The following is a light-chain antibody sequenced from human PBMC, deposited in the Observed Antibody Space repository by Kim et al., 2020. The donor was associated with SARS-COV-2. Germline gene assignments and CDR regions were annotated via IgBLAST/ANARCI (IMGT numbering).Light chain of an antibody. CDR2: DAS. V-gene: IGKV3-11*01. J-gene: IGKJ4*01. CDR1: QSVSRS. CDR3: QQRSNWPLT. Sequence: EIVLTQSPATLSLSPGERATLSCRASQSVSRSFAWYQQKPGQAPRLLIYDASKRATGIPARFSGSGSGTDFTLTISSLEPEDFAVYYCQQRSNWPLTFGGGTKVDIK.